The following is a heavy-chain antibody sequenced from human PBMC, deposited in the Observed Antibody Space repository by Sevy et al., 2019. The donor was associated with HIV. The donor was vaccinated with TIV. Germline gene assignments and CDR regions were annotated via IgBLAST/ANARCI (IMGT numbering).Heavy chain of an antibody. CDR3: TTVREVQLWLFGY. Sequence: GGSLRLSCAASGFTFSNAWMSWVRQAPGKGLEWVGRIKSKTDGGTTDYDAPVKGRFTISRDDSKNTLYLKMNSLKTEDTAVYYCTTVREVQLWLFGYWGQGTLVTVSS. J-gene: IGHJ4*02. CDR2: IKSKTDGGTT. D-gene: IGHD5-18*01. CDR1: GFTFSNAW. V-gene: IGHV3-15*01.